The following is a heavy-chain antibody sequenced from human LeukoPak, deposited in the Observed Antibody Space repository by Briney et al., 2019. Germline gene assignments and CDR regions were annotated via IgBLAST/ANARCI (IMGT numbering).Heavy chain of an antibody. J-gene: IGHJ3*02. CDR1: GYTFTSYY. CDR3: ARASSSIAAAPQGAFDI. D-gene: IGHD6-13*01. CDR2: INPNSGGT. Sequence: ASVKVSCKASGYTFTSYYIHWVRQAPGQGLEWMGWINPNSGGTNYAQKFQGRVTMTRDTSISTAYMELSRLRSDDTAVYYCARASSSIAAAPQGAFDIWGQGTMVTVSS. V-gene: IGHV1-2*02.